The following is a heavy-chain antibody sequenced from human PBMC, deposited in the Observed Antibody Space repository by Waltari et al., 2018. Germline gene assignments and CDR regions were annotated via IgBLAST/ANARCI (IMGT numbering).Heavy chain of an antibody. Sequence: QVQVVQSGAEAKKPGSSVNASCKASGGTFSSSAISWVRQAPGQGLEWIGRIIPILGIANYAQKFQGRVTITADESTSTAYMELSSLRSEDTAVYYCAREGGAYYYGMDVWGQGTTVTVSS. CDR2: IIPILGIA. D-gene: IGHD3-16*01. CDR3: AREGGAYYYGMDV. CDR1: GGTFSSSA. V-gene: IGHV1-69*04. J-gene: IGHJ6*02.